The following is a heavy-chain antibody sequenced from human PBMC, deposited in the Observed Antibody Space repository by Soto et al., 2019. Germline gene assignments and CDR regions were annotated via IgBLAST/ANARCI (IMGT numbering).Heavy chain of an antibody. CDR3: AKGLYSGSYFDY. CDR2: ISGSGGST. CDR1: GFTFSSYA. D-gene: IGHD1-26*01. V-gene: IGHV3-23*01. Sequence: PGGSLRLSCAASGFTFSSYAMTWVRQAPGKGLEWVSGISGSGGSTYYADSVKGQFTISRDNSKNTLYLQMNSLRAEDTAVYYCAKGLYSGSYFDYWGQGTLVTVSS. J-gene: IGHJ4*02.